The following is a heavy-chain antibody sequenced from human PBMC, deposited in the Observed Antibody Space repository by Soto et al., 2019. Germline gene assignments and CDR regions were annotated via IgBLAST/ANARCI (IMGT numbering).Heavy chain of an antibody. CDR1: GFTFTSSA. CDR2: IVVGSGNT. D-gene: IGHD3-22*01. J-gene: IGHJ4*02. CDR3: AADSGYYYDSSGYHDFDY. V-gene: IGHV1-58*01. Sequence: SVKVSCKASGFTFTSSAVQWVRQARGQRLEWIGWIVVGSGNTNYAQKFQERVTITRDMSTSTAYMELSSLRSEDTAVYYCAADSGYYYDSSGYHDFDYWGQGTLVTVSS.